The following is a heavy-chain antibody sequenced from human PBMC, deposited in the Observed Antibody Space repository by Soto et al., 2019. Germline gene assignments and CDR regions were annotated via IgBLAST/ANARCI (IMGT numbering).Heavy chain of an antibody. D-gene: IGHD2-21*02. CDR2: ISHDGTNK. J-gene: IGHJ6*02. V-gene: IGHV3-30*18. Sequence: QVQLVESGGGVVQPGRSLRLSCTPSGFTFSAYGMHWVRQAPGKGLEWVAAISHDGTNKYYGDSVRGRFTISRDNSKNPLYLQNNTLRNEETAVYYCAKESRSSAVTATRVYGMDVWGQGTTVTVSS. CDR3: AKESRSSAVTATRVYGMDV. CDR1: GFTFSAYG.